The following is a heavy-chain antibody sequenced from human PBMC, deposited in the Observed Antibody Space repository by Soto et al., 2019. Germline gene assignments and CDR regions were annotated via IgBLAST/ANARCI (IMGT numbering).Heavy chain of an antibody. J-gene: IGHJ6*02. D-gene: IGHD3-3*01. V-gene: IGHV1-8*01. CDR2: MNPNSGNT. CDR1: GYTFTSYY. CDR3: ARGKHYDFWSGYYITKDYYYYGMDV. Sequence: ASVNVSCKSSGYTFTSYYINWVRQATGQGLECMGWMNPNSGNTGYAQKFQGRVTMTRNTSISTAYMELSSLRSEDTAVYYCARGKHYDFWSGYYITKDYYYYGMDVWGQGTTVTV.